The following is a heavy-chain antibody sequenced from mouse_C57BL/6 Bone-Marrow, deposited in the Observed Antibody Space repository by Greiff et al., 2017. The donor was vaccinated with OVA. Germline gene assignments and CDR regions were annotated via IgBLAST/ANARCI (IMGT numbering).Heavy chain of an antibody. CDR2: IYPGSGNT. J-gene: IGHJ2*01. D-gene: IGHD2-4*01. CDR3: ARDYYDYGGGYFDC. V-gene: IGHV1-76*01. CDR1: GYTFTDYY. Sequence: VQLQQSGAELVRPGASVKLSCKASGYTFTDYYINWVKQRPGQGLEWIARIYPGSGNTYYNEKFKGTATLTAEKSYSTHYMQLSSLTSEDAAVYFCARDYYDYGGGYFDCWGQGTTLTGSS.